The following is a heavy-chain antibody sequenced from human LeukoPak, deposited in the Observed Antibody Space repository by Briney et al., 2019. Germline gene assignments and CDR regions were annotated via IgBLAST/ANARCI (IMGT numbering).Heavy chain of an antibody. CDR2: ISTNGDST. CDR3: ARSRDGYNDFDS. D-gene: IGHD5-24*01. CDR1: GFTFSSYT. V-gene: IGHV3-64*01. Sequence: PGGSLRLSCAASGFTFSSYTMHWVRQAPGKGLEYVSGISTNGDSTYYANSVKGRFTISRDNSKNTLYPQMGSLRAEDMAVFYCARSRDGYNDFDSWGQGTLVTVSS. J-gene: IGHJ4*02.